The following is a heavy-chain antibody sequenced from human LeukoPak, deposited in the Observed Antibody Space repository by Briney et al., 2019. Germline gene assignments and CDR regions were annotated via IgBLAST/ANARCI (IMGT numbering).Heavy chain of an antibody. J-gene: IGHJ4*02. CDR2: IKHDGSEK. CDR3: ATDRGWRTSGYYLYYFEY. CDR1: GFIFTNYF. D-gene: IGHD3-3*01. Sequence: PGWSLRLSCAASGFIFTNYFMSWVSQAAGKGREWVASIKHDGSEKYDVDSVRGRFTISRDNTMNSLYLQMSSLRAEDTAVYYCATDRGWRTSGYYLYYFEYWGQGTLVTYSS. V-gene: IGHV3-7*01.